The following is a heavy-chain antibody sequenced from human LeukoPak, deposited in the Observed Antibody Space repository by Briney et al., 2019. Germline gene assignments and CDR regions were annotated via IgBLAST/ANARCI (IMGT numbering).Heavy chain of an antibody. Sequence: GGSLRLSCAASGFTFNNAWMSWVRHAPGKGVEWVGRIRSKTEGGTTDYGARVKGRFTISKADSKNTLYLQMNSLTTAATAVYYCTTGSRAPRDYWGQGTLVTVSS. CDR2: IRSKTEGGTT. CDR1: GFTFNNAW. CDR3: TTGSRAPRDY. V-gene: IGHV3-15*01. J-gene: IGHJ4*02.